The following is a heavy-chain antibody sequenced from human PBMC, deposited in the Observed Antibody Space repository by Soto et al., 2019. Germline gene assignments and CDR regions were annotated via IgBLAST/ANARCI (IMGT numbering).Heavy chain of an antibody. J-gene: IGHJ6*02. V-gene: IGHV1-69*01. CDR3: AGTMGREILIFESSVWHL. CDR1: GGSFNNYA. Sequence: QVHLVQSGAEVKKPGSSVKVSCKTSGGSFNNYAVSWVRQAPGQGLEWMGGIIPNFDTPNYAQKFQDRVTIIADESTSKVYGELRSLRFNATAVYYGAGTMGREILIFESSVWHLWRQGTTVIVSS. D-gene: IGHD2-21*01. CDR2: IIPNFDTP.